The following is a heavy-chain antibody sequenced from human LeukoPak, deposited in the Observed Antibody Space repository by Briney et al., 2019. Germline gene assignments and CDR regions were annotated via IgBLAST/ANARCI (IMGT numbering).Heavy chain of an antibody. CDR2: IYYSGST. J-gene: IGHJ6*02. Sequence: SGTLSLTCTVSGGSISSYYWSWIRQPPGKGLEWIGYIYYSGSTNYNPSLKSRVTISVDTSKDQFSLKLSSVTAADTAVYYCARDRYYYGSGRPPYYYGMDVWGQGTTVTVSS. CDR1: GGSISSYY. V-gene: IGHV4-59*01. D-gene: IGHD3-10*01. CDR3: ARDRYYYGSGRPPYYYGMDV.